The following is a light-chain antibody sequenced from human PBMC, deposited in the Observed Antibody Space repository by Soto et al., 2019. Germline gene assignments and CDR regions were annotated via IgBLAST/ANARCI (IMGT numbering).Light chain of an antibody. V-gene: IGKV1-9*01. CDR2: KAS. CDR1: QGISNY. J-gene: IGKJ1*01. Sequence: DIQLTQSPSFLSASVGGRVTITCRASQGISNYLAWYQQKPGKAPKLLIYKASTLKSGVPSRFRGSGSGTEFTLTISSLKPDDFETYYCQHYNSYSEAFGQGTKVDIK. CDR3: QHYNSYSEA.